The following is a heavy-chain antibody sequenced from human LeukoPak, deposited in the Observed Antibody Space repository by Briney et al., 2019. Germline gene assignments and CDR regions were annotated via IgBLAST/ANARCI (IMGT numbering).Heavy chain of an antibody. CDR2: IVTNNGGT. CDR1: GYTFTDYY. Sequence: GASVKVSCKASGYTFTDYYMHWVRQAPGQGLERMGWIVTNNGGTNYAQNFKGRVTMTRDTSVSTAYVEVSDLKSDDTAVYYCARGGPHHGFDIWAQGTMVTVSS. J-gene: IGHJ3*02. V-gene: IGHV1-2*02. CDR3: ARGGPHHGFDI.